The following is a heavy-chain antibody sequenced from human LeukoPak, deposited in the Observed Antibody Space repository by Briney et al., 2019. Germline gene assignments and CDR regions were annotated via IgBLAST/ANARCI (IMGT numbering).Heavy chain of an antibody. CDR3: ATSGSYYRFEY. V-gene: IGHV3-33*01. D-gene: IGHD1-26*01. CDR2: IWYDGSNK. CDR1: GFTFSSYG. J-gene: IGHJ4*02. Sequence: PGGSLRLSCAASGFTFSSYGMHWVRQASGKGLEWVAVIWYDGSNKYYADSVKGRFTISRDNSKNTLYLQMNSLRAEDTAVYYCATSGSYYRFEYWGQGTLVTVSS.